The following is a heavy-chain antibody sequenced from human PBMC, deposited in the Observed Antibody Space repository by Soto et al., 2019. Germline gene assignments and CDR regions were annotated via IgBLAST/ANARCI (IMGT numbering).Heavy chain of an antibody. D-gene: IGHD3-10*01. V-gene: IGHV3-66*01. CDR2: LYDTDGT. CDR3: ATWLQREHGFDI. J-gene: IGHJ3*02. Sequence: DVQLVESGGGLVQPGGSLRLSGEASGFTFSGKKYLTWVRQAPGKGPEWVSALYDTDGTFYADSVKGRFTTSKDNSKNTFYLQMNSLRPDDTAVYYCATWLQREHGFDIWGLGTMVTVSS. CDR1: GFTFSGKKY.